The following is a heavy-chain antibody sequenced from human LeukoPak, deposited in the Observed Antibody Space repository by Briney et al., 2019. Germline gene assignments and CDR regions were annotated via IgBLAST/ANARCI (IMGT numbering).Heavy chain of an antibody. J-gene: IGHJ4*02. V-gene: IGHV1-8*01. CDR3: ARGLAVAGTGY. D-gene: IGHD6-19*01. Sequence: ASVKVSCKASGYSFTSYDLSWVRQATGQGVEWMGWMNPNSGNTGYAQEFQGRVTMTRDTSISTAYMELTSLTSEDTAIYYCARGLAVAGTGYWGQGTLVTASS. CDR1: GYSFTSYD. CDR2: MNPNSGNT.